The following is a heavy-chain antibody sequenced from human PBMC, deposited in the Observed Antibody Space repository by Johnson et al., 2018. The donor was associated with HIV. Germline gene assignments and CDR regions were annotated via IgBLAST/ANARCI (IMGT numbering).Heavy chain of an antibody. CDR2: ISSSGSTI. V-gene: IGHV3-11*04. CDR1: GFTFSDYY. J-gene: IGHJ3*02. D-gene: IGHD3-16*01. CDR3: VRDAFDFRDATGRFGGAGFDI. Sequence: QMQLVESGGGLVKPGGSLRLSCAASGFTFSDYYMSWIRQAPGKGLEWVSYISSSGSTIYYADSVKGRFTISRDNAKNSLYLQMNSLRAEDTAVYYCVRDAFDFRDATGRFGGAGFDIWGQGTVVTVSS.